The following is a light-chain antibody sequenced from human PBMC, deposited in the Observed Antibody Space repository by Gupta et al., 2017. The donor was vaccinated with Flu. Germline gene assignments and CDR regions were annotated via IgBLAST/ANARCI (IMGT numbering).Light chain of an antibody. Sequence: QSALTHPASVCGFPGQPITLSCTGTRSDVGHADYVSWYQQDSGKPPKLLIYDVSNRPSGVSSRFSGSKSGNTASLTISGLQAEDETDYYCCSYTSTTSFYVFGTGTKVTVL. CDR1: RSDVGHADY. CDR3: CSYTSTTSFYV. V-gene: IGLV2-14*01. J-gene: IGLJ1*01. CDR2: DVS.